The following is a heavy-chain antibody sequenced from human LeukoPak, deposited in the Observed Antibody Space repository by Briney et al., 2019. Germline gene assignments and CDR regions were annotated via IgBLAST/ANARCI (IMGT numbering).Heavy chain of an antibody. V-gene: IGHV3-74*01. CDR3: TRPESSSSLACDH. J-gene: IGHJ4*02. CDR2: INSDGSTT. CDR1: GFTFSDYY. Sequence: GGSLRLSCAASGFTFSDYYMSWIRQAPGKGLVWVSRINSDGSTTNYADSVKGRFIISRDNAKNTLYLQMNSLRAEDTAVYYCTRPESSSSLACDHWGQGTLVTVSS. D-gene: IGHD2-2*01.